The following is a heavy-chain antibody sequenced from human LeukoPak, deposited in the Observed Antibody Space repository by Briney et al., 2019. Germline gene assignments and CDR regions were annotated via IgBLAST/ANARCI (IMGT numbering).Heavy chain of an antibody. CDR1: GGSFSGYY. D-gene: IGHD3-22*01. J-gene: IGHJ4*02. CDR2: INQSGST. V-gene: IGHV4-34*01. Sequence: PSETLSLTCAVYGGSFSGYYWSWMRQPPGEGLEWIGDINQSGSTTYNPSLKSRVTILVDTSKNQFSLELTSVTAADTAVYYCARDSRLASRTGTFDSWGQGTLVIVSS. CDR3: ARDSRLASRTGTFDS.